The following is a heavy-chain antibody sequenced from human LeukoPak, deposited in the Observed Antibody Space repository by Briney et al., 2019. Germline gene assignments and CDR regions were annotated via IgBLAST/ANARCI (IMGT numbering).Heavy chain of an antibody. D-gene: IGHD2-15*01. CDR3: ARGSDVIIAATGFWFDP. CDR2: ICSSSRYI. V-gene: IGHV3-21*04. Sequence: GGSLRLSCAASGFSFSRYSMNWVRQAPGKGLEWVSSICSSSRYIYYVDSVMGAVSISRDNAKNSLYLQMNSLRLDDTAVYSWARGSDVIIAATGFWFDPWGQGTLVTVSS. J-gene: IGHJ5*02. CDR1: GFSFSRYS.